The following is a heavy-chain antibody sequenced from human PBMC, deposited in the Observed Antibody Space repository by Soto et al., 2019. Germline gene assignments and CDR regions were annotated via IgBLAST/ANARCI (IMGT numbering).Heavy chain of an antibody. CDR2: TYYRSKWYN. CDR1: GDSVSSNTAA. Sequence: SQTLSLTCAISGDSVSSNTAAWNWIRHSPSRGLEWLGRTYYRSKWYNDYAESVKSRITINPDTSKNQFSLKLSSVTAADTAVYYCARHSYDFWSGQYYGMDVWGQGTTVTVSS. D-gene: IGHD3-3*01. CDR3: ARHSYDFWSGQYYGMDV. J-gene: IGHJ6*02. V-gene: IGHV6-1*01.